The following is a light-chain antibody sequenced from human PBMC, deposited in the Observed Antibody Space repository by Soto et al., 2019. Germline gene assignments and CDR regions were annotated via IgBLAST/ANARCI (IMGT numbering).Light chain of an antibody. V-gene: IGKV3-15*01. CDR2: GAS. CDR3: QQYNNWPTT. CDR1: QSVSSN. J-gene: IGKJ5*01. Sequence: EIVMTQSPATLSVSPGERDTLSCRASQSVSSNLAWYQQKPGQAPRLLIYGASTRATGIPARFSGSGSGTEFTLIICSLQSEDFVVYYGQQYNNWPTTFGQGTRLEIK.